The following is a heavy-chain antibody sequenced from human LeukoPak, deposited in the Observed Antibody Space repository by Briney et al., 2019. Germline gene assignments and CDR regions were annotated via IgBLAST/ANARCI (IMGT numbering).Heavy chain of an antibody. V-gene: IGHV3-20*04. CDR2: INWNGGST. CDR1: GFTFDDYG. D-gene: IGHD1-20*01. Sequence: GGSLRLSCAASGFTFDDYGMSWVRQAPGKGLGWVSGINWNGGSTGYADSVKGRFTISRDNAKNSLYLQMNSLRAEDTALYYCARGGITGTRYDGGFDYWGQGTLVTVSS. J-gene: IGHJ4*02. CDR3: ARGGITGTRYDGGFDY.